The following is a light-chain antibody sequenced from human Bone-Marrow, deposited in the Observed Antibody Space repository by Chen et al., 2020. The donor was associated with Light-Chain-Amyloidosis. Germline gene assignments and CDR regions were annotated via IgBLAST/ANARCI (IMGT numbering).Light chain of an antibody. Sequence: QSVLTQPPSASGTPGQRVTISCSGTSSNIGSNYIYWYQQFPGTAPKLLVYRNNQRPSGVTDRFSGSKSGTSASLAISGIRPEDEADYYCSAWEDSLSAVVCGGGTKLTVL. J-gene: IGLJ2*01. CDR2: RNN. CDR3: SAWEDSLSAVV. CDR1: SSNIGSNY. V-gene: IGLV1-47*01.